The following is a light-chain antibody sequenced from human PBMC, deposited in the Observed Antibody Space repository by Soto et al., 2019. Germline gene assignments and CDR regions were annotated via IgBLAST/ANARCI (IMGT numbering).Light chain of an antibody. V-gene: IGKV3-20*01. Sequence: EIVLTHSPGTLSLSPWEIATLSCRASQSISSSYFAWYQQKPGQAPRLLVYGVSSRATDVPDRFSGSGSGTDFTLTISRLEPEDFAVYDCQQYTDSRTFGQGTKVDIK. CDR2: GVS. CDR3: QQYTDSRT. J-gene: IGKJ1*01. CDR1: QSISSSY.